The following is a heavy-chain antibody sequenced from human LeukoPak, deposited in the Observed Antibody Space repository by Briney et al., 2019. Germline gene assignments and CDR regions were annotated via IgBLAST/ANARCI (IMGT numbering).Heavy chain of an antibody. D-gene: IGHD3-22*01. CDR1: GFTFSNYG. J-gene: IGHJ4*02. CDR2: IRFDGSNK. Sequence: GGSLRLSCAASGFTFSNYGMHWVRQAPGKGLEWVAFIRFDGSNKYYADSVKGRFTISRDNSKNTLYLQMNSLRAEDTAVYYCAKDSDSSGYYFDYWGQGTLVTVSS. V-gene: IGHV3-30*02. CDR3: AKDSDSSGYYFDY.